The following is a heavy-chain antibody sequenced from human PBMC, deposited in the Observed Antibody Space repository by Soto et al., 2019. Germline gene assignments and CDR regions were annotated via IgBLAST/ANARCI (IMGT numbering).Heavy chain of an antibody. CDR1: GDTFSSYW. CDR2: MFLGGSDT. CDR3: AHSAEWERLSWFDP. V-gene: IGHV5-51*01. D-gene: IGHD1-26*01. J-gene: IGHJ5*02. Sequence: GESLKISCQGSGDTFSSYWIGWVRQMPGKGLEWMGIMFLGGSDTRYSPPFQGRVNISADKSTRTAYLQWNSLEASDTATYYCAHSAEWERLSWFDPWGQGTLVTVSS.